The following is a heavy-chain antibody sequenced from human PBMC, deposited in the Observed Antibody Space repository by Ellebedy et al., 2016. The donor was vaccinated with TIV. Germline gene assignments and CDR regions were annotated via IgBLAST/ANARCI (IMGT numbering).Heavy chain of an antibody. V-gene: IGHV3-21*06. CDR2: ISSSSQYR. Sequence: GESLKISCAASGFTFRTYSLNWFRQAPGQGLEWVSSISSSSQYRHYADSVKGRFIIARDNAKNSLYLEMKSLRVEDTAVYFCSRDEVTGTDYWGQGTLVIVSS. J-gene: IGHJ4*02. CDR3: SRDEVTGTDY. D-gene: IGHD1-14*01. CDR1: GFTFRTYS.